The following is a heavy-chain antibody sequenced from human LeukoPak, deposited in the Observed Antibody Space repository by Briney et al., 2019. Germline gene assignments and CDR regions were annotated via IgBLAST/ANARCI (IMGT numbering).Heavy chain of an antibody. CDR2: INPNSGGT. J-gene: IGHJ4*02. Sequence: ASVKVSCKASGYTFTGYYMHWVRQAPGQGLEWMGWINPNSGGTNYAQKFQGRVTMTRDTSISTAYMELSRLRSEDTAVYYCAAVPYCSGGSCYFDYWGQGTLVTVSS. D-gene: IGHD2-15*01. CDR1: GYTFTGYY. CDR3: AAVPYCSGGSCYFDY. V-gene: IGHV1-2*02.